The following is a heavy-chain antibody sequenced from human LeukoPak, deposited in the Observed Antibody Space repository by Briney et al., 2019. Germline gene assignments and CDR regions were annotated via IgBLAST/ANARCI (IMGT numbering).Heavy chain of an antibody. Sequence: GESLKISCEGSGFSFRSYWIGWVRQMPGKGLEWMGIIHPSDSDTRYSPTFQGQVTISADRFTAYLQWSSLKASDTAMYYCARPAIPYSFGFAAFDIWGQGTMVTVSS. J-gene: IGHJ3*02. CDR1: GFSFRSYW. CDR2: IHPSDSDT. D-gene: IGHD5-18*01. V-gene: IGHV5-51*01. CDR3: ARPAIPYSFGFAAFDI.